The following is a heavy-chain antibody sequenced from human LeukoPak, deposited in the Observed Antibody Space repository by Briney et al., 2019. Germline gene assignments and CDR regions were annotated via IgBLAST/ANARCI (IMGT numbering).Heavy chain of an antibody. CDR3: AKDSGSYYSWFDP. V-gene: IGHV3-9*01. Sequence: GRSLRLSCAASGFTFDDYAMHWVRQAPGKGLEWVSGISWDSGSIGYADSVKGRFTISRDNAKNSLYLQMNSLRAEDTALYYCAKDSGSYYSWFDPWGQGTLVTVSS. D-gene: IGHD1-26*01. CDR1: GFTFDDYA. J-gene: IGHJ5*02. CDR2: ISWDSGSI.